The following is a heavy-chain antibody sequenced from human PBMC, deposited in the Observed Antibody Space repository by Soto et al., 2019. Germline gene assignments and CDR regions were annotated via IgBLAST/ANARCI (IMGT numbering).Heavy chain of an antibody. CDR2: MDQDGSET. D-gene: IGHD3-16*01. CDR1: GFTFSTYW. Sequence: EVQLVESGGGLVQPGGSLRLSCAASGFTFSTYWMTWVRQPPGKGLEWVANMDQDGSETYYVDSVRGRFTVSRDNAKNSLYLQRNSVRVEYTAVYYCVCGGNFFIYWGQGTLVTVSP. V-gene: IGHV3-7*01. CDR3: VCGGNFFIY. J-gene: IGHJ4*02.